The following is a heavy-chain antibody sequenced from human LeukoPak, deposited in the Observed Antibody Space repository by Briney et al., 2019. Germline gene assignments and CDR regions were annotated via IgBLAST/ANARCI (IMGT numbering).Heavy chain of an antibody. CDR3: ARGWGSLDWFDP. CDR2: IYYSGST. CDR1: GGSISSYY. V-gene: IGHV4-59*01. J-gene: IGHJ5*02. D-gene: IGHD1-1*01. Sequence: SETLSLTCTVSGGSISSYYWSWIRQPPGKGLEWIGYIYYSGSTNYNPSLKSRVTISVDTSKKQFSLKLSSVTAADTAVYYCARGWGSLDWFDPWGQGTLVTVSS.